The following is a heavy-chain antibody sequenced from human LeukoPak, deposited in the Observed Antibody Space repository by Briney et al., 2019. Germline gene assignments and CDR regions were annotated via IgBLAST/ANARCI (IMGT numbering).Heavy chain of an antibody. J-gene: IGHJ4*02. CDR1: GGSISSGGYS. Sequence: PSETLSLTCAVSGGSISSGGYSWSWIRQPPGKGLEWIGYIYHSGSTYYNPSLKSRVTVSVDRSKNQFSLKLSSVTAADTAVYYCARVYTYSGALDYWGQGTLVTVSS. V-gene: IGHV4-30-2*01. CDR2: IYHSGST. CDR3: ARVYTYSGALDY. D-gene: IGHD3-16*01.